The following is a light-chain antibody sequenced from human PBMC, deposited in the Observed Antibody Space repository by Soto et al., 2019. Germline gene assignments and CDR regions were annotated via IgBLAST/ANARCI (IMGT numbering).Light chain of an antibody. CDR2: DIS. V-gene: IGKV3-15*01. J-gene: IGKJ5*01. CDR1: QTVSKI. Sequence: EVVMTQSSATLSVSPGERATLSCRASQTVSKILAWSHQGTAQAQRFLIYDISNRATGVQARFSGSGSETEFPLTIRSLQSEDFAVYFCQQYNNWPSFGQGTRLEIK. CDR3: QQYNNWPS.